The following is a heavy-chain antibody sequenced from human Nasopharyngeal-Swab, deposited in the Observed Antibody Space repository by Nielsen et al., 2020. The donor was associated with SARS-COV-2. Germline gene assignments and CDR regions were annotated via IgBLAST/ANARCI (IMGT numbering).Heavy chain of an antibody. J-gene: IGHJ4*02. CDR2: TWYDGTNK. Sequence: GESLKISCTASGFTFSSYGMHWVRQAPGKGLEWVAITWYDGTNKHYADSVKGRFTISRDNSKNTLYLQMNSLRAEDTAVYYCAKAYDYGDYALDYWGQGTLVTVSS. V-gene: IGHV3-33*06. D-gene: IGHD4-17*01. CDR3: AKAYDYGDYALDY. CDR1: GFTFSSYG.